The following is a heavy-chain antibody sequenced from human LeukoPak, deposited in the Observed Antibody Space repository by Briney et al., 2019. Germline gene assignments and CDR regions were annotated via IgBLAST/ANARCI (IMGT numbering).Heavy chain of an antibody. Sequence: SETLSLTCTVSGGSISSYYWSWIRQPPGKGLEWIGYIYYSGSTNYNPSLKSRVTISVDTSKNQFSLKLSSVTAADTAVYYCASGTVDEGAMAYWGQGTLVTVSS. CDR3: ASGTVDEGAMAY. J-gene: IGHJ4*02. V-gene: IGHV4-59*01. D-gene: IGHD1-26*01. CDR2: IYYSGST. CDR1: GGSISSYY.